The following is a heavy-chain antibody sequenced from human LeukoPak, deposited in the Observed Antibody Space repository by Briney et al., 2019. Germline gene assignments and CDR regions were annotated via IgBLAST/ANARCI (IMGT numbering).Heavy chain of an antibody. V-gene: IGHV3-30*03. J-gene: IGHJ2*01. CDR2: ISYDGSNK. CDR1: GFTFSSYG. Sequence: GGSLRLSCAASGFTFSSYGMHWVRQAPGKGLEWVAVISYDGSNKYYADSVKGRFTISRDNSKNTLYLQMNSLRAEDTAVYYCASDRYYYDSSGYYSHYWYFDLWGRGTLVTVSS. D-gene: IGHD3-22*01. CDR3: ASDRYYYDSSGYYSHYWYFDL.